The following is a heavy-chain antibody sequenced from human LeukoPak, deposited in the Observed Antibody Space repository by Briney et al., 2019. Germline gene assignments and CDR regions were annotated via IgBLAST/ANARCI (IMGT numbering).Heavy chain of an antibody. Sequence: GGSLRLSCAASGFSFSSYAMSWVRKAPGKGLEWVSAIGGSGGSTYYADSVKGRFTISRDNSRNTLYLQMNTLGAEDTAVYYCAKGSTGDRAFDIWGQGTMVTVSS. CDR1: GFSFSSYA. J-gene: IGHJ3*02. CDR2: IGGSGGST. D-gene: IGHD7-27*01. V-gene: IGHV3-23*01. CDR3: AKGSTGDRAFDI.